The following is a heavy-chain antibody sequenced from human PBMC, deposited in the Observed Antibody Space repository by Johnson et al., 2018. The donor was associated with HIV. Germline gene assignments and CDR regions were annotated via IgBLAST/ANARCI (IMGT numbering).Heavy chain of an antibody. CDR3: ERVGISDYDLAAFDI. V-gene: IGHV3-30*19. Sequence: QVQLVESGGGLVQPGRSLRLSCAASGFTFSSYGMHWVRQAPGKGLEWVAVIWYDGIKKYYADSVKGRFTISGYSSKNTRFRQMNSLRVEDTAVYFCERVGISDYDLAAFDIWGQGTMVTVSS. J-gene: IGHJ3*02. D-gene: IGHD3-3*01. CDR1: GFTFSSYG. CDR2: IWYDGIKK.